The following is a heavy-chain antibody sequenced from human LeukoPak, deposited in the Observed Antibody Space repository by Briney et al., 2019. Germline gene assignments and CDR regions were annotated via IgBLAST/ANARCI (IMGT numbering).Heavy chain of an antibody. V-gene: IGHV3-11*01. CDR3: ARTAYSYDSSGYDDAFDI. J-gene: IGHJ3*02. D-gene: IGHD3-22*01. CDR1: GFTFSDYY. Sequence: GGSLRLSCAASGFTFSDYYMSWIRQAPGKGLEWVSHISRSGSTRYYADSLKGRFTISRDNAKNSLYLQMNSLRAEDTAVYYCARTAYSYDSSGYDDAFDIWGQGTMVTVSS. CDR2: ISRSGSTR.